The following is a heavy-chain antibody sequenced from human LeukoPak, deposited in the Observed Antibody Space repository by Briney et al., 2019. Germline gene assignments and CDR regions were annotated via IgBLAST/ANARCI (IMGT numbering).Heavy chain of an antibody. V-gene: IGHV4-34*01. CDR3: ARFRGCSSTSCYRSIGMDV. Sequence: PSETLSLTCAVYGGSFSGYYWSWIRQPPGKGLEWIGEINHSGSTNYNPSLKSRVTISVDTSRNQFSLKLSSVTAADTAVYYCARFRGCSSTSCYRSIGMDVWGQGTTVTVSS. CDR2: INHSGST. J-gene: IGHJ6*02. D-gene: IGHD2-2*01. CDR1: GGSFSGYY.